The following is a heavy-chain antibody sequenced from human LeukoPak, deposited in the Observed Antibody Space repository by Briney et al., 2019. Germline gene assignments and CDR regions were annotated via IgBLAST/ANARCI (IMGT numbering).Heavy chain of an antibody. D-gene: IGHD1-26*01. CDR3: ARDIVDAIPDDY. J-gene: IGHJ4*02. CDR1: GFTFSSYW. CDR2: INSDGSST. V-gene: IGHV3-74*01. Sequence: GGSLRLSCAASGFTFSSYWMHWVRQAPGKGLVWVSRINSDGSSTSYADSVKGRFAISRDNAKNSLYLQMNSLRAEDTAVYYCARDIVDAIPDDYWGQGTLVTVSS.